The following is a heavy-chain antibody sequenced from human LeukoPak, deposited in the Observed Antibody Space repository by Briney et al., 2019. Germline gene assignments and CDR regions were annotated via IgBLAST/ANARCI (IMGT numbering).Heavy chain of an antibody. CDR2: IYYSGST. J-gene: IGHJ6*02. Sequence: SETLSLTCTVPGGSISSSSYYWGWIRQPPGKGLEWIGSIYYSGSTNYNPSLKSRVTISVDTSKNQFSLKLSSVTAADTAVYYCARADHMAAAGQFLYYYYGMDVWGQGTTVTVSS. D-gene: IGHD6-13*01. CDR3: ARADHMAAAGQFLYYYYGMDV. V-gene: IGHV4-39*07. CDR1: GGSISSSSYY.